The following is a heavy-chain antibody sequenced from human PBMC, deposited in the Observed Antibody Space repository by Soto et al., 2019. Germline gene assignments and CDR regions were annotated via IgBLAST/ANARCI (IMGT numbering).Heavy chain of an antibody. CDR1: GFTFRDYA. J-gene: IGHJ3*02. D-gene: IGHD2-8*01. CDR3: AKDKVDHNGVWDPFDR. Sequence: LXLFCAASGFTFRDYAVNYFRQAPGKGLEWVSGLGGTNSDTHYAASVEGRFTVSRDNSKSTLFLQMNSLRAEDTAVYYCAKDKVDHNGVWDPFDRWGQGTMVTVSS. V-gene: IGHV3-23*01. CDR2: LGGTNSDT.